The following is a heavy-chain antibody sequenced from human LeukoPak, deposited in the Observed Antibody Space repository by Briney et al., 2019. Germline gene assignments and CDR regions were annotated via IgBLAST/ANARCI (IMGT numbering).Heavy chain of an antibody. CDR2: IIPIFGTA. CDR3: ARDRRGDGYAGY. CDR1: GGTFSSYA. Sequence: SVKVSCKASGGTFSSYAISWVRQAPGQGLEWMGGIIPIFGTANYAQKFQGRVTIAADESTSTAYMELSSLRSEDTAVYYCARDRRGDGYAGYWGQGTLVTVSS. J-gene: IGHJ4*02. V-gene: IGHV1-69*01. D-gene: IGHD5-12*01.